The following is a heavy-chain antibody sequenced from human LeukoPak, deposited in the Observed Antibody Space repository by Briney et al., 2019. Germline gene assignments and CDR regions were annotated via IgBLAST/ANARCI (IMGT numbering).Heavy chain of an antibody. J-gene: IGHJ3*02. D-gene: IGHD4-17*01. Sequence: PGGSLRLSCAASGFTFSSYWMSWVRQAPGKGLEWVANIKQDGSEKYYVDSVKGRFTISRDNAKNSLYLQMNSLRAEDTAVYYCARELGYGDYDAFDIWGQGTMVTVSS. CDR2: IKQDGSEK. V-gene: IGHV3-7*01. CDR1: GFTFSSYW. CDR3: ARELGYGDYDAFDI.